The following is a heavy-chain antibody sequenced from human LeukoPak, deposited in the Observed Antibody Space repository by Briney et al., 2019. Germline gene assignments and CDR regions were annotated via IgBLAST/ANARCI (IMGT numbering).Heavy chain of an antibody. Sequence: GGSLRLSCAASRFTFDDYAMHWVRQAPGKGLEWVSGISWNSGSIGYADSVKGRFTISRDNAKNSLYLQMNSLRAEDTALYYCAKDMGQQWDRGFFDYWGQGTLVTVSS. CDR1: RFTFDDYA. J-gene: IGHJ4*02. CDR3: AKDMGQQWDRGFFDY. V-gene: IGHV3-9*01. CDR2: ISWNSGSI. D-gene: IGHD6-19*01.